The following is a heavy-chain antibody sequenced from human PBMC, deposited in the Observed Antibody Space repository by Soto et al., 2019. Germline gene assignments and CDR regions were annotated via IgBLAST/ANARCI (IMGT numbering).Heavy chain of an antibody. Sequence: ASVKVSCKASGYTFTSYDINWVRQATGQGLEWMGWMNPNSGNTGYAQKFQGRVTMTRDTSISTAYMELSSLRSEDTAVYYCARDAGIFVRSNYYMDVWGKGTTVTVSS. CDR1: GYTFTSYD. D-gene: IGHD3-3*02. V-gene: IGHV1-8*01. J-gene: IGHJ6*03. CDR3: ARDAGIFVRSNYYMDV. CDR2: MNPNSGNT.